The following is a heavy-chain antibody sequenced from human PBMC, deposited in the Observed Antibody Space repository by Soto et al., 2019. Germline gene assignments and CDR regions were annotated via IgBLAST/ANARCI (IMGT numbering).Heavy chain of an antibody. J-gene: IGHJ4*02. CDR3: ATRVSSRFY. V-gene: IGHV4-4*02. Sequence: QVQLQESGPGLVKPSGTLSLTCAVSGVSISSHDCWTWVRQPPGKGLEWIGESHQSGNTNYNSSLESRVTISVDKSKNQFSLKLTSVTVADTAVYYCATRVSSRFYWGQGTLVTVSS. D-gene: IGHD6-13*01. CDR1: GVSISSHDC. CDR2: SHQSGNT.